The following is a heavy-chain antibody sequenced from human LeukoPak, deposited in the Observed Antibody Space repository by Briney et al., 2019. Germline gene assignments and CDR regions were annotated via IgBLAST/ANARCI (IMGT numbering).Heavy chain of an antibody. V-gene: IGHV4-38-2*02. J-gene: IGHJ6*03. CDR2: IYHSGST. CDR3: ASHLPTYGSGSYYFSYYLDV. Sequence: SETLSLTCSVSSYSISSGYYWGWIRQPPGKGLEWIGSIYHSGSTYYNPSLKSRVTISVDTSNNHFSLNLSSVTAADTAVYYCASHLPTYGSGSYYFSYYLDVWGKGNTVTVSS. CDR1: SYSISSGYY. D-gene: IGHD3-10*01.